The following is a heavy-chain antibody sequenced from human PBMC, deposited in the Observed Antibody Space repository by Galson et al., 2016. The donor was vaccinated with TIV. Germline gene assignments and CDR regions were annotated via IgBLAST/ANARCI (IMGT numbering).Heavy chain of an antibody. CDR2: IIPIYGTI. V-gene: IGHV1-69*06. CDR1: GGTFSSYG. CDR3: ARDFHSSGPSEETDAFDI. Sequence: SVKVSCKASGGTFSSYGISWVRQAPGQGLEWMGGIIPIYGTINYAQKFQDRLTITADTSTTTAYMELSGLRFEDTAVYYCARDFHSSGPSEETDAFDIWGQGAMVTVSS. J-gene: IGHJ3*02. D-gene: IGHD3-22*01.